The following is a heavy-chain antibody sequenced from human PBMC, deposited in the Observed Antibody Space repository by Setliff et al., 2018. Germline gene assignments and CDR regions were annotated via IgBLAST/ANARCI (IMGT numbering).Heavy chain of an antibody. D-gene: IGHD3-16*02. J-gene: IGHJ6*02. V-gene: IGHV4-34*01. CDR1: GGSFSGYY. CDR3: ARGKVLYDYVWGSYRYEDYYYGMDV. Sequence: SETLSLTCAVYGGSFSGYYWSWIRQPPGKGLEWIGEIDHSGSTNYNPSLKSRVTISVDTSKNQFSLKLSSVTAADTAVYYCARGKVLYDYVWGSYRYEDYYYGMDVWGQGTTVTVSS. CDR2: IDHSGST.